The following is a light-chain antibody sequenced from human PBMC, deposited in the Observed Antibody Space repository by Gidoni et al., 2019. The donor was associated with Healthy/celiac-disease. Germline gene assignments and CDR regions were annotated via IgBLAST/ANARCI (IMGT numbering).Light chain of an antibody. Sequence: ETVLTQSPATLSVPPGERATLSCSASQSVSSSYLAWYQQKPGQAPRLLIYGASSRATGSPDRFSGSGSGTDFTLTISRLEPEDFAVYYCQQYGSSPLITFGPGTKVDIK. CDR1: QSVSSSY. CDR3: QQYGSSPLIT. J-gene: IGKJ3*01. CDR2: GAS. V-gene: IGKV3-20*01.